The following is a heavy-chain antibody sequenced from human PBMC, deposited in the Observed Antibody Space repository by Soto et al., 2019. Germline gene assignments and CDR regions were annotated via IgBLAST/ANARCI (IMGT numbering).Heavy chain of an antibody. CDR1: GFTFSNAW. J-gene: IGHJ6*03. CDR3: AILQRGSGTQEPNYYYYMDV. Sequence: PGGSLRLSCAASGFTFSNAWINWVRQAPGKEREWVGRVKSKTHGGTTDYAEPVKGRFAISRDDSNNMVYLQMNSLKIEDTAVYYCAILQRGSGTQEPNYYYYMDVWGKGTTVTVSS. D-gene: IGHD3-10*01. CDR2: VKSKTHGGTT. V-gene: IGHV3-15*07.